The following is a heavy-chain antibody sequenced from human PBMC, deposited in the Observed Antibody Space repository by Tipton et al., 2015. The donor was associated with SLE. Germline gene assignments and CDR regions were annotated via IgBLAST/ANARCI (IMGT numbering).Heavy chain of an antibody. D-gene: IGHD5-18*01. CDR2: IYYSGGT. J-gene: IGHJ4*02. V-gene: IGHV4-38-2*02. CDR3: ARRGYSYGSFDY. CDR1: GYSISSGYY. Sequence: GLVKPSETLSLTCTVSGYSISSGYYWGWIRQPPGKGLEWIGYIYYSGGTNYNPSLKSRVTISVDTSKNQFSLKLSSVTAADTAVYYCARRGYSYGSFDYWGQGTLVTVSS.